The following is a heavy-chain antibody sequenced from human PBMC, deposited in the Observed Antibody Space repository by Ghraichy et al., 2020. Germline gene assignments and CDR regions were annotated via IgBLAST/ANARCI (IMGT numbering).Heavy chain of an antibody. D-gene: IGHD3-22*01. CDR1: GGSISSSSYY. J-gene: IGHJ3*02. CDR3: ARTNYYDSSIAFDI. V-gene: IGHV4-39*01. CDR2: IYYSGST. Sequence: TLSLTCTVSGGSISSSSYYWGWIRQPPGKGLEWIGSIYYSGSTYYNPSLKSRVTISVDTSKNQFSLKLSSVTAADTAVYYCARTNYYDSSIAFDIWGQGTMVTVSS.